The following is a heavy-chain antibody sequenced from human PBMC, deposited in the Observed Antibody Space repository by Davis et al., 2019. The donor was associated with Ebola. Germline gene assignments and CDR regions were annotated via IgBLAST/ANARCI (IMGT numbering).Heavy chain of an antibody. V-gene: IGHV3-73*01. CDR3: TSPDTAMKRPPDYYYYYGMDV. Sequence: GESLKISCAASGFTFSGSAMHWVRQASGKGLEWVGRIRSKANSYATAYAASVKGRFTISRDDSKNTAYLQMNSLKTEDTAVYYCTSPDTAMKRPPDYYYYYGMDVWGQGTTVTVSS. CDR2: IRSKANSYAT. CDR1: GFTFSGSA. D-gene: IGHD5-18*01. J-gene: IGHJ6*02.